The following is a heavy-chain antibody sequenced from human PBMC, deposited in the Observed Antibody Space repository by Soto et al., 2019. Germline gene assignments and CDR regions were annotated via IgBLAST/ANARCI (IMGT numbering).Heavy chain of an antibody. Sequence: QVQLVQSGAEVKKPGASVKVSCKASGYTFTSYGISWVRQAPGQGLEWMGWISAYNGNTNYVQKFQGRVTMTTDRSTSTAYRELRSLRSDDTAMYYCALSVGYSDGPYYFDYWGQGTLVTVSS. CDR2: ISAYNGNT. V-gene: IGHV1-18*04. CDR3: ALSVGYSDGPYYFDY. J-gene: IGHJ4*02. CDR1: GYTFTSYG. D-gene: IGHD5-18*01.